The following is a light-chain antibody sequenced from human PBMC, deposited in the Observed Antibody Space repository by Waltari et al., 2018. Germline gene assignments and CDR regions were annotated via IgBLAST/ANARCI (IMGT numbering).Light chain of an antibody. Sequence: QSVPTQPPSASGTPGQTFTISRSGSRSNIGNNLVNWFHQLPGTAPKPLLFSNNQRPSGVPGRISGSKPGNSASLAISGLQSEDEAEYYCAAWDDSLNGYVFGSGTKVTVL. J-gene: IGLJ1*01. V-gene: IGLV1-44*01. CDR1: RSNIGNNL. CDR3: AAWDDSLNGYV. CDR2: SNN.